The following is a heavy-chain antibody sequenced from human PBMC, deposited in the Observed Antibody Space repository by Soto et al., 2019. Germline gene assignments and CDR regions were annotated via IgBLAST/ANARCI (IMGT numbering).Heavy chain of an antibody. D-gene: IGHD3-22*01. CDR3: AVVYDSSGYGLGYYYGMDV. CDR1: GGSISSGDYY. V-gene: IGHV4-30-4*01. Sequence: PSETLSLTCTVSGGSISSGDYYWSWIRQPPGKGLEWIGYIYYSGSTYYNPSLKSRVTISVDTSKNQFSLKLSSVTAADTAVYYCAVVYDSSGYGLGYYYGMDVWGQGTTVTVSS. J-gene: IGHJ6*02. CDR2: IYYSGST.